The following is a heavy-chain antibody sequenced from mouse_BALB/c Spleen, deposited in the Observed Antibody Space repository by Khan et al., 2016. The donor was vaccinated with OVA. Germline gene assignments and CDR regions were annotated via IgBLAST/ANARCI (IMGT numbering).Heavy chain of an antibody. CDR2: IDYSGNT. V-gene: IGHV3-2*02. J-gene: IGHJ3*01. CDR3: ARKDYYDYDSFPY. D-gene: IGHD2-4*01. Sequence: EVQLVESGPGLVKPSLSLSLTCTVTGYSITSEYAWNWIRQFPGNKLEWMGYIDYSGNTRFNPSLKSRTSITRDTFKNQFFLQLNSVTAEDTATYYCARKDYYDYDSFPYWGQGTLVTVSA. CDR1: GYSITSEYA.